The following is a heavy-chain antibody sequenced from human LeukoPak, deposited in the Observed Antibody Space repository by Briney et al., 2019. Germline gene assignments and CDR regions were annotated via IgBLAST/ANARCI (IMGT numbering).Heavy chain of an antibody. CDR1: GGSISGYN. CDR2: IFYTGND. J-gene: IGHJ5*02. V-gene: IGHV4-59*08. D-gene: IGHD2-15*01. Sequence: PSETLSLTCTVTGGSISGYNWNWIRLSPGKGLEWIANIFYTGNDYYNHSLESRVTISVDTSENAIYLTLSCVTAADTAIYYCARKTYCRGGRCYGENWFDPWGQGTLVTVSS. CDR3: ARKTYCRGGRCYGENWFDP.